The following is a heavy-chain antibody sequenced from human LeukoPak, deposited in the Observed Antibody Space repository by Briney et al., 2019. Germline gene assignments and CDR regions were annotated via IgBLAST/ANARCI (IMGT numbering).Heavy chain of an antibody. V-gene: IGHV3-30*04. CDR1: GFTFSSYA. Sequence: PGGSLRLSCAASGFTFSSYAMHWVRQAPGKGLEWVAVISYDGSNKYYADSVKGRVTISSDNSKNTLYLQMNSLRAEDTAVFYCSRGIHRMDYDSSGYYHYWGQGTLVTVSS. CDR3: SRGIHRMDYDSSGYYHY. J-gene: IGHJ4*02. D-gene: IGHD3-22*01. CDR2: ISYDGSNK.